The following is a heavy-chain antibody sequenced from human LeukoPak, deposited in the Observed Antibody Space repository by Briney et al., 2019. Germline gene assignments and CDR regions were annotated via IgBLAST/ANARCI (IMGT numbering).Heavy chain of an antibody. Sequence: GASVKVSCKASGGTFSSYAISWVRQAPGQGLEWMGGIIPIFGTANYAQKFQGRVTITADESTSTAYMELSSLRSEDTAVYYCARETNNWNYGLGPPAAFDIWGQGTMVTVSS. D-gene: IGHD1-7*01. CDR1: GGTFSSYA. CDR2: IIPIFGTA. V-gene: IGHV1-69*13. CDR3: ARETNNWNYGLGPPAAFDI. J-gene: IGHJ3*02.